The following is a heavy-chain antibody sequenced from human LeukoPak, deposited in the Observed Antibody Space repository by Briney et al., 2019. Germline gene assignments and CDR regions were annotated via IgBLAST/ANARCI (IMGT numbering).Heavy chain of an antibody. CDR1: GGSISSGGYY. CDR2: MYYGEKT. Sequence: SETLSLTCTVSGGSISSGGYYWSWIRQHPGKGLEWIGNMYYGEKTYYNPALKSRLTMSLDTSKNQISLRLTSATAADTAVYFCASGGTKGAFEIWGQETTVTVSS. D-gene: IGHD1-26*01. J-gene: IGHJ3*02. V-gene: IGHV4-39*07. CDR3: ASGGTKGAFEI.